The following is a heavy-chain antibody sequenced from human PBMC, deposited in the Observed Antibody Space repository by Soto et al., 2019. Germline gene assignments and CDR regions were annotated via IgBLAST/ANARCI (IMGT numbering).Heavy chain of an antibody. V-gene: IGHV1-69*13. D-gene: IGHD3-22*01. J-gene: IGHJ4*02. CDR3: ARGGRDGYYDSSGYLN. Sequence: SVKVSCKASGGTFSSYAISWVRQAPGQGLEWMGGIIPIFGTANYAQKFQGRVTITADESTSTAYMELSSLRSEDTAVYYCARGGRDGYYDSSGYLNWGQGTLVTVSS. CDR2: IIPIFGTA. CDR1: GGTFSSYA.